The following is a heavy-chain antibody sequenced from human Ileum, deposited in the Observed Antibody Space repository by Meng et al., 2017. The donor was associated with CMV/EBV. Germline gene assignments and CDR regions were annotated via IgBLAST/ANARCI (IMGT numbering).Heavy chain of an antibody. Sequence: ASVKVSCKASGYTFTGYYMHWVRQAPGQGLEWMGWISTYNSETNYAQKLRGRVTMTTDTSTTTAYMELRSLRADDTAVYYCARDLLQTGDYWDEAFDIWGQGTMVTVSS. V-gene: IGHV1-18*04. CDR2: ISTYNSET. J-gene: IGHJ3*02. CDR1: GYTFTGYY. D-gene: IGHD7-27*01. CDR3: ARDLLQTGDYWDEAFDI.